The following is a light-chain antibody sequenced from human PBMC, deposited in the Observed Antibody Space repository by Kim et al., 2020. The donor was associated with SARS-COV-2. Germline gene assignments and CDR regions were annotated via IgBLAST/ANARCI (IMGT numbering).Light chain of an antibody. CDR1: RSINKY. Sequence: SASVGDRVTITCRSRRSINKYLNWYQQKLGKAPKLLITAASSLQSGVPSRFSGSGSGTDFTLTISSLQPEDFATYFCQQSSGTPPTFGQGTKLEI. V-gene: IGKV1-39*01. CDR3: QQSSGTPPT. CDR2: AAS. J-gene: IGKJ2*01.